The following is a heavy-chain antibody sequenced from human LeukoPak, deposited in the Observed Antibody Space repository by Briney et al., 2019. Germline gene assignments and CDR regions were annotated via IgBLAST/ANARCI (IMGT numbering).Heavy chain of an antibody. J-gene: IGHJ6*03. CDR2: IIPVLSTA. V-gene: IGHV1-69*10. CDR3: ATTGGDIYYYYMDV. Sequence: SVKVSCKASGDTFSRYAISWVRQAPGQGLEWMGGIIPVLSTANYAQKFQDRVTITADKSTSTTYMELSSLKSEDTAVYYCATTGGDIYYYYMDVWGKGTTVTISS. CDR1: GDTFSRYA. D-gene: IGHD3-16*01.